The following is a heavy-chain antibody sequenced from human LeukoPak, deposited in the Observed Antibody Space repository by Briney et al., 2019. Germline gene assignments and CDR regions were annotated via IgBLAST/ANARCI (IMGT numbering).Heavy chain of an antibody. D-gene: IGHD5-18*01. CDR2: ISGSGGST. Sequence: PGGSLRLSCAASGFTFSSYAMSWVRQAPGKGLEWVSAISGSGGSTYYADSVKGRFTISRDSSKNTLYLQMNSLRAEDTAVYYCAKAGPKTAMVPEKYYFDYWGQGTLVTVSS. J-gene: IGHJ4*02. CDR1: GFTFSSYA. V-gene: IGHV3-23*01. CDR3: AKAGPKTAMVPEKYYFDY.